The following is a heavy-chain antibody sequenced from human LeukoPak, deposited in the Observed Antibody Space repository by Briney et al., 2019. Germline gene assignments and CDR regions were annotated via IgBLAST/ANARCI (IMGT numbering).Heavy chain of an antibody. CDR1: GFTFRSFQ. Sequence: GGSLRLSCVASGFTFRSFQVNWVRQAPGKGLEWVSYISSSGGTIHYADSVKGRFTISRDNAKNSVSLQMDSLGAADTAVYYCAREDFNYGMDVWAQGTTVIVSS. V-gene: IGHV3-48*03. J-gene: IGHJ6*02. CDR3: AREDFNYGMDV. CDR2: ISSSGGTI.